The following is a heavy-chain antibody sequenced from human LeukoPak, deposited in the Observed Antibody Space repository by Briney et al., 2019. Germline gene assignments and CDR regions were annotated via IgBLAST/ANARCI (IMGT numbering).Heavy chain of an antibody. J-gene: IGHJ4*02. CDR2: IRYDGSNK. Sequence: PGGSLRLSCAASGFTFSSYGMHWVRQAPGKGLEWVAFIRYDGSNKYYADSVKGRFTISRDNSKNTLYLQMNSLRAEDTAVYYCAKAERIVLVPAAVYWGQGTLVTVSS. CDR1: GFTFSSYG. D-gene: IGHD2-2*01. V-gene: IGHV3-30*02. CDR3: AKAERIVLVPAAVY.